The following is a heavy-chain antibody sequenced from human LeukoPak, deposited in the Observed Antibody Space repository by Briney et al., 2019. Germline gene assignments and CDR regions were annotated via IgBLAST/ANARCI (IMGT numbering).Heavy chain of an antibody. CDR3: ARGGLYGDYYFDY. Sequence: GGSLRLSCAASGFTFTSYWMTWVRQAPGKGLEWVANTKHDGSERYYVDSVKGLFTISRDNVKNSLFLQMDSLRAEDTAVYYCARGGLYGDYYFDYWGQGTLVTVTS. CDR2: TKHDGSER. V-gene: IGHV3-7*04. J-gene: IGHJ4*02. D-gene: IGHD2-21*02. CDR1: GFTFTSYW.